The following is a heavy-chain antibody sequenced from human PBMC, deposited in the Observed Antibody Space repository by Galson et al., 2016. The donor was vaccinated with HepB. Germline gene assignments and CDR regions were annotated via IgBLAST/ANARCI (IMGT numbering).Heavy chain of an antibody. V-gene: IGHV1-69*06. CDR2: ITPLFDTP. J-gene: IGHJ6*03. D-gene: IGHD3-10*01. CDR3: ARVMDSYSYMDV. Sequence: SVKVSCKVSGGTFSGYSISWVRQAPGQGLQWMGGITPLFDTPTYSQKFQGRVTITADKSTTTAYMELSSLKSEDTAVYYCARVMDSYSYMDVWGKGTTATVSS. CDR1: GGTFSGYS.